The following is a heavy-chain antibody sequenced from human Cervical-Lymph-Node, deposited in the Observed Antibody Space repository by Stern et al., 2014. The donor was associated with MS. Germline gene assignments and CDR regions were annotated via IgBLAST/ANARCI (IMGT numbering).Heavy chain of an antibody. V-gene: IGHV4-31*03. J-gene: IGHJ4*02. CDR2: IHHSGST. D-gene: IGHD3-16*01. CDR3: ARSDRLWGSFDY. CDR1: GGSISPTGYY. Sequence: QLQLQESGPGLVKPSQTLSLTCTVSGGSISPTGYYWTWIRQHPGEGLEWIGYIHHSGSTYYNPSLKSRGTISVDTSKNQFSLKLSSVTAADTALYYCARSDRLWGSFDYWGQGSLVTVSS.